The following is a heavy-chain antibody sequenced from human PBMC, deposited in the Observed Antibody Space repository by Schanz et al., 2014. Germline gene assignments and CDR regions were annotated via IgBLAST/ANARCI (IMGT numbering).Heavy chain of an antibody. V-gene: IGHV3-7*03. CDR3: TKEDATALWYFEH. D-gene: IGHD6-13*01. CDR1: GFTFSNYW. Sequence: EVQLVESGGGLVQPGGSLRLSCAASGFTFSNYWMSWVRQAPGKGLEWVAYIKHDGSEKYHVDSVKGRFTISRDNAKGSVYLQMNSLRVDDTAVYYCTKEDATALWYFEHWGQGTLVTVSS. J-gene: IGHJ4*02. CDR2: IKHDGSEK.